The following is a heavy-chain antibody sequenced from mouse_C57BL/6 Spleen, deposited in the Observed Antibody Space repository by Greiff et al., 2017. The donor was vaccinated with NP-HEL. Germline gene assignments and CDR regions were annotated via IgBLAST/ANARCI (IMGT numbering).Heavy chain of an antibody. CDR3: ARLAGSPYWYFDV. Sequence: DVKLVESGGGLVQPGGSLSLSCAASGFTFTDYYMSWVRQPPGKALEWLGFIRNKANGYTTEYSASVKGRFTISRDNSQSILYLQMNALRAEDSATYYCARLAGSPYWYFDVWGTGTTVTVSS. V-gene: IGHV7-3*01. CDR2: IRNKANGYTT. CDR1: GFTFTDYY. D-gene: IGHD1-1*01. J-gene: IGHJ1*03.